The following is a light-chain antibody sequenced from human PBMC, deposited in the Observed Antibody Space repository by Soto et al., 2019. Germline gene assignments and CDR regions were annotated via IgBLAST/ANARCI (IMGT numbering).Light chain of an antibody. V-gene: IGKV1-39*01. Sequence: DIQMTQSPSSLSASVGDRVTITCRASQSISKYLNWYQQKPGKAPKLLIYAATSLQSGVPSRFTGSGSGTDFTLTINTLQPEDFAAYFCQQSYTTPLTFGGGTKGEIK. CDR1: QSISKY. CDR2: AAT. J-gene: IGKJ4*01. CDR3: QQSYTTPLT.